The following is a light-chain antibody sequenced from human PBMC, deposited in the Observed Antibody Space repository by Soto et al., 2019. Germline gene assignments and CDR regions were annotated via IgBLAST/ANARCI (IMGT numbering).Light chain of an antibody. Sequence: DSGWRHSRCTLSSSPGVRATLSCSASQSVTDNYLAWYQHKPGQAPRLLIYGAYSRATGIPDRFSGSGSGTDFTLTLSRLEPEDFAMHYCHQYGTSPRGPFGQGTQLDIK. CDR1: QSVTDNY. CDR2: GAY. CDR3: HQYGTSPRGP. V-gene: IGKV3-20*01. J-gene: IGKJ1*01.